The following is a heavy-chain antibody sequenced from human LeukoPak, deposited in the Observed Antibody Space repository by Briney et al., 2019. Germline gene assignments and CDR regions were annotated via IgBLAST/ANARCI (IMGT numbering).Heavy chain of an antibody. J-gene: IGHJ4*02. V-gene: IGHV4-34*01. CDR3: ARKRGYCSGGSCSAAYYFDY. CDR2: INHSGST. D-gene: IGHD2-15*01. Sequence: SETLSLTCAVYGGSFSGYYWSWIRQPPGKGLEWIGEINHSGSTNYNPSLKSRVTISVDTSKNQFSLKLSSVTAADTAVYYCARKRGYCSGGSCSAAYYFDYWGQGTLATVSS. CDR1: GGSFSGYY.